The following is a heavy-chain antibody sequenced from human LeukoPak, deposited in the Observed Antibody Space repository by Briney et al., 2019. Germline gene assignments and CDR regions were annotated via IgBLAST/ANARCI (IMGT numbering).Heavy chain of an antibody. CDR3: AENGPWSLKY. J-gene: IGHJ4*02. CDR1: GGFISNINW. V-gene: IGHV4-4*02. Sequence: SETLSLTCAVSGGFISNINWWSWVRQPPGWGLEWIGEVHQSGVTNYNPSLKSRVTISLDKSNNQFSLKLNSVTAADTAVYFCAENGPWSLKYWGQGTLVTVSS. D-gene: IGHD2-15*01. CDR2: VHQSGVT.